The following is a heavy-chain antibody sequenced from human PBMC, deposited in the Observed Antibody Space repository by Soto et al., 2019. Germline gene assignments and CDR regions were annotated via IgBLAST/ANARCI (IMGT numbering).Heavy chain of an antibody. Sequence: ASVKVSCKASGYTFTSYYMHRVRQAPGQGLEWMGIINPSGGSTSYAQKFQGRVTMTRDTSTSTVYMELSSLRSEDTAVYYCARELRYPDPPYYYYYMDVWGKGTTVTVSS. CDR1: GYTFTSYY. CDR3: ARELRYPDPPYYYYYMDV. CDR2: INPSGGST. D-gene: IGHD3-9*01. J-gene: IGHJ6*03. V-gene: IGHV1-46*03.